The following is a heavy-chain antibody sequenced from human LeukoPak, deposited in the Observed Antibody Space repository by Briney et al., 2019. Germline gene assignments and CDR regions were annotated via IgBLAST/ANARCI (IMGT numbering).Heavy chain of an antibody. CDR1: GYTFTGYY. V-gene: IGHV1-2*02. D-gene: IGHD3-10*01. CDR2: INPNSGGT. J-gene: IGHJ3*02. CDR3: ARDRSKYLGGAFDI. Sequence: ASVKVSCKASGYTFTGYYMHWVRQPPGQGLELMGWINPNSGGTNYAQKFQGRGTMTRDTSISTAYMELSRLRSDDTAVYYCARDRSKYLGGAFDIWGQGTMVTVSS.